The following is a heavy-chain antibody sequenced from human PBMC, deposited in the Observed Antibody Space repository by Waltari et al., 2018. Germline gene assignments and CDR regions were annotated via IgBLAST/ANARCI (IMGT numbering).Heavy chain of an antibody. CDR1: VASISSGSYS. Sequence: QVHRQRPGPGLLNPSQPLSLTGTVSVASISSGSYSWSWIRQPAGNVLEWIGRIYTGGTNYNPSLNSRVTMSVDTSKNQFSLKLSSVTAADTAVYYCARHRKSSPRVIAAGESFDYWGQGTLVTVSS. J-gene: IGHJ4*02. CDR3: ARHRKSSPRVIAAGESFDY. D-gene: IGHD6-6*01. CDR2: IYTGGT. V-gene: IGHV4-61*02.